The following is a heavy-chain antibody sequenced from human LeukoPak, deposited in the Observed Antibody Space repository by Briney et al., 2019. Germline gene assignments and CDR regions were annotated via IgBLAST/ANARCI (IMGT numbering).Heavy chain of an antibody. J-gene: IGHJ3*02. Sequence: GGSLRLSCAASGFTFSSYAMSWVRQAPGKGLERVSAISGSGGSTYYADSVKGRFTISRDNSKNTLYLQMNSLRAEDTAVYYCAKFIHYLLDAFDIWGQGTMVTVSS. V-gene: IGHV3-23*01. CDR2: ISGSGGST. CDR3: AKFIHYLLDAFDI. D-gene: IGHD2/OR15-2a*01. CDR1: GFTFSSYA.